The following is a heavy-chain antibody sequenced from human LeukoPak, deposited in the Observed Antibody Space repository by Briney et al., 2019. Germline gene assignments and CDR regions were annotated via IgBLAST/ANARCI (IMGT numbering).Heavy chain of an antibody. CDR3: ARQGSGGRALDI. CDR1: GGSISSSTYY. J-gene: IGHJ3*02. Sequence: SETLSLTCSVSGGSISSSTYYWGWIRQPPGKGLEWIGSIYYSGSVNYNPSLKTRVTISADTSKNQLSLKLTSVTAADTALYYCARQGSGGRALDIWGQGTMVTVSS. V-gene: IGHV4-39*01. CDR2: IYYSGSV.